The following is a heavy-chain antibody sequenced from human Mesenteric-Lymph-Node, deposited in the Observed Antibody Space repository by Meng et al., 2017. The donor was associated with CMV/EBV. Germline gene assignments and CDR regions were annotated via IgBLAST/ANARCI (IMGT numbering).Heavy chain of an antibody. D-gene: IGHD4-23*01. Sequence: QVRLKQGGAGLVKPSETLSLTCAVYGGSFSGYYWSWIRQPPGKGLEWIGEINHSGSTNYNPSLKSRVTISVDTSKNQFSLKLSSVTAADTAVYYCARHQRWLKSEGGFNYWGQGTLVTVSS. CDR3: ARHQRWLKSEGGFNY. CDR1: GGSFSGYY. CDR2: INHSGST. J-gene: IGHJ4*02. V-gene: IGHV4-34*01.